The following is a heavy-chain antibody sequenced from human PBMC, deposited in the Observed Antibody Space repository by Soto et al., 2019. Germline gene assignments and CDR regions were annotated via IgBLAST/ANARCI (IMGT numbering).Heavy chain of an antibody. D-gene: IGHD2-8*01. Sequence: PGGSLRLSCAASGFTFGSYGMHWVRQGPGKGLEWVAVIWYDGSNKYYADSVKGRFTISRDNSKNALYLQMNSLRAEDKAVYYCGSEWCVDYRNYYGMDVWGQGTTVTVSS. CDR1: GFTFGSYG. CDR3: GSEWCVDYRNYYGMDV. CDR2: IWYDGSNK. V-gene: IGHV3-33*01. J-gene: IGHJ6*02.